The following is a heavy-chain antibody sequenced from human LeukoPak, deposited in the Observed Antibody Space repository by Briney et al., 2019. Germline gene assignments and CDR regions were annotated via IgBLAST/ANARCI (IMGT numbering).Heavy chain of an antibody. CDR2: ISSSGSRI. Sequence: GGSLRLSCAASGFTFSSYEMNWVRQATGKGLEWVSHISSSGSRIYYAESVKGRFTISRDNAQNSLYLQMNSLRAEDTAVYYCARGTRPYYGSGSYWFDPWGQGTLVTVSS. CDR1: GFTFSSYE. J-gene: IGHJ5*02. D-gene: IGHD3-10*01. CDR3: ARGTRPYYGSGSYWFDP. V-gene: IGHV3-48*03.